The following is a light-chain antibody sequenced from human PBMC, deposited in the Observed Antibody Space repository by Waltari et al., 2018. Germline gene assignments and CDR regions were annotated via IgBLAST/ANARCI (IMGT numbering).Light chain of an antibody. CDR3: QQSYKTPYT. CDR2: TAS. Sequence: MTQSPLSLSVTPGESASISCRSSQSLLHDNGYNYVDWYQQKPGKAPKLLIYTASRMQDGVPSRFSGSGSGTDFTLTISSLQPEDFATYYCQQSYKTPYTFGQGSKLEIK. J-gene: IGKJ2*01. CDR1: QSLLHDNGYNY. V-gene: IGKV1-39*01.